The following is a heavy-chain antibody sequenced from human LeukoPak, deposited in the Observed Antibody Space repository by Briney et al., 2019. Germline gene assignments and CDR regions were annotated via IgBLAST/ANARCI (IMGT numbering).Heavy chain of an antibody. D-gene: IGHD3-10*01. CDR1: GYTFTGYY. V-gene: IGHV1-18*04. Sequence: VASVKVSCKASGYTFTGYYMHWVRQAPGQGLGWMGWITTNNGNTYYEQKLQGRVTMTTDTSTTTAYMELRSLRSDDTAVYYCATDRTSGSGPLMDVWGQGTTVTVSS. J-gene: IGHJ6*02. CDR2: ITTNNGNT. CDR3: ATDRTSGSGPLMDV.